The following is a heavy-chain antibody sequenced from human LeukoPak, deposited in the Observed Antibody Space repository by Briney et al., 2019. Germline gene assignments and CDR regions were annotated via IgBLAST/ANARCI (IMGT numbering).Heavy chain of an antibody. Sequence: GGSLRLSCSGSGFTFSSYAMSWVRQAPGKGLEWVSAISGGGASTYYGDSVKGRFTISRDNSKNTLYLQMNSLRAEDTAVYYCAKDNYYAGSGYYSREFDYWGQGTLVTVSS. D-gene: IGHD3-22*01. CDR3: AKDNYYAGSGYYSREFDY. J-gene: IGHJ4*02. V-gene: IGHV3-23*01. CDR1: GFTFSSYA. CDR2: ISGGGAST.